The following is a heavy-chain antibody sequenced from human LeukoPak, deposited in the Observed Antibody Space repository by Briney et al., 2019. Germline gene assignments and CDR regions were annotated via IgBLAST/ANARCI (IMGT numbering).Heavy chain of an antibody. D-gene: IGHD3-10*01. CDR1: GYTFTGYY. Sequence: ASVKVSCKASGYTFTGYYMHWVRQSPGQGLEWMGWINPNSGGTNYAQKFQGRVTMTRDTSISTAYMELSRLRSGDTAVYYCARVSVQYYYGSGSYYNVYFDYWGQGTLVTVSS. J-gene: IGHJ4*02. CDR3: ARVSVQYYYGSGSYYNVYFDY. CDR2: INPNSGGT. V-gene: IGHV1-2*02.